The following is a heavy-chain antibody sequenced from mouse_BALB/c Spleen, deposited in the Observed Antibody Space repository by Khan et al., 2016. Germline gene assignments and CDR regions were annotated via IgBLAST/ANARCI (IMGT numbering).Heavy chain of an antibody. J-gene: IGHJ3*01. Sequence: EVQLQESGPSLVKPSQTLSLTCSVTGVSITSGYWNWIRKFPGNKLEYMGYINYSGSTHYNPSLKSRISITRDTSKNQYYLQLNSVTTEDIATYYCARSNRNDVWFAYWGQGTLVTVSA. V-gene: IGHV3-8*02. CDR2: INYSGST. CDR1: GVSITSGY. CDR3: ARSNRNDVWFAY. D-gene: IGHD2-14*01.